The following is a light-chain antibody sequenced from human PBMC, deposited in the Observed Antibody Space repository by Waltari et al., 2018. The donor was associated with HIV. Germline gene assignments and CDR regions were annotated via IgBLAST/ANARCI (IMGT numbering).Light chain of an antibody. J-gene: IGLJ3*02. V-gene: IGLV1-51*01. CDR2: GNN. CDR1: SSNIGTNS. Sequence: QSVLTQPPSVSAAPGQQVTISCSGSSSNIGTNSVSWYQHLPRTAPKLFISGNNNRPSGIPDRFSGSKSGTSATLGITGLQTGDECDYYCATWDSSLSSWVFGGGTKLTVL. CDR3: ATWDSSLSSWV.